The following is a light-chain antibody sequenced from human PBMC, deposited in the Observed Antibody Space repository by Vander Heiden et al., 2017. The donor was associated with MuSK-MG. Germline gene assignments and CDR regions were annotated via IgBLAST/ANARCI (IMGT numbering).Light chain of an antibody. CDR2: AAN. J-gene: IGLJ2*01. V-gene: IGLV3-19*01. Sequence: SSDLTQDPTVSVALGQTVTITCQGDSLRDNYASWYQQKPGQAPVLVNYAANGRHSGIPDRFSASKSGNTASTITTGAQADEEADYYCNSRDTTGALVIFGGGTKVTVL. CDR1: SLRDNY. CDR3: NSRDTTGALVI.